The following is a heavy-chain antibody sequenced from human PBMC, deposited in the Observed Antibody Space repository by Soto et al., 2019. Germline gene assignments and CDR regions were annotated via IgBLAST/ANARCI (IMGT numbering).Heavy chain of an antibody. V-gene: IGHV4-4*02. Sequence: QVHLQESGPGLVKPSGTLSLTCDVSGDSINRNNWWSWVRQSPGKGLEWIGEIYQSGSGNYNPSLKSRVIISVVKSKNQVFLRVRSVTAADTAVYYCTRTQRRAAAAGVIDYWGQGTLVTVSS. CDR3: TRTQRRAAAAGVIDY. J-gene: IGHJ4*02. CDR2: IYQSGSG. D-gene: IGHD6-25*01. CDR1: GDSINRNNW.